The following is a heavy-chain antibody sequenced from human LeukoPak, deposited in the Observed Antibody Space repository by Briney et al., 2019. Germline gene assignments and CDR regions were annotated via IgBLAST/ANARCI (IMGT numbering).Heavy chain of an antibody. CDR2: ISHSGST. D-gene: IGHD2-8*02. Sequence: PSETLSLTCTVSGGSLSSGGYYWSWIRQPPGKGLEWIGYISHSGSTNYSPSLKSRVTISLDTSKNQFSLKLSSVTAADTAVYYCAGHHPRNTVDFWGQGTLVTVSS. CDR3: AGHHPRNTVDF. V-gene: IGHV4-61*08. CDR1: GGSLSSGGYY. J-gene: IGHJ4*02.